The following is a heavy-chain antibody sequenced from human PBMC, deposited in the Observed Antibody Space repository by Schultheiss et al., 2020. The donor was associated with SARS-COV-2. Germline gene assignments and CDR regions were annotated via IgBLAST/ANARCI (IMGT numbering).Heavy chain of an antibody. V-gene: IGHV1-18*01. CDR2: IIPMFGTT. D-gene: IGHD5-18*01. CDR1: GYTFTSYG. CDR3: ARGFRYSYGGWFDP. J-gene: IGHJ5*02. Sequence: ASVKVSCKASGYTFTSYGISWVRQAPGQGLEWMGGIIPMFGTTKYAQKLQGRVTMTADTSSSTGYMELRSLRSDDTAVYYCARGFRYSYGGWFDPWGQGTLVTVSS.